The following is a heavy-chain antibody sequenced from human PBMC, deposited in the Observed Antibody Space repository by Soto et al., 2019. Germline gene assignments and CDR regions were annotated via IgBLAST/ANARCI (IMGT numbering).Heavy chain of an antibody. CDR3: ARVDCGGDCARLDH. CDR2: IYYSGST. Sequence: SETLSLTCTVSGGSISSGDYYWSWIRQPPGKGLEWIGYIYYSGSTYYNPSLKSRVTISVDTSKNQFSLKLSSVTAADTAGYYCARVDCGGDCARLDHWGQGTLVT. CDR1: GGSISSGDYY. V-gene: IGHV4-30-4*01. J-gene: IGHJ5*02. D-gene: IGHD2-21*02.